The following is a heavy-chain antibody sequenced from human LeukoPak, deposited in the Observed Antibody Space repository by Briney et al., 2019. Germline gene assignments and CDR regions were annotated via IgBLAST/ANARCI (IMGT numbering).Heavy chain of an antibody. CDR3: AREGRPALYYYDSSGSLDY. D-gene: IGHD3-22*01. Sequence: GGSLRLSCAASGFTFSDYYMSWIRQAPGKGLEWVSYISSSGSTIYYADSVKGRFTISRDNAKNSLYLQMNSLRAEDTAVYYCAREGRPALYYYDSSGSLDYWGQGTLVTVSS. CDR1: GFTFSDYY. J-gene: IGHJ4*02. V-gene: IGHV3-11*04. CDR2: ISSSGSTI.